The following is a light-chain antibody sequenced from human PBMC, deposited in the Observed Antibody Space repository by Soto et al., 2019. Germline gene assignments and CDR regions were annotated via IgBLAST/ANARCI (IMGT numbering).Light chain of an antibody. Sequence: QSALTQPRSVSGSPGQSVTISCTGTSSDVGVYNYVSWYQQHPGKAPKLMIYDVTKRPSGVPDRFSGSKSGNTAYLTISGLQAEFEADYYCCSYAGSSGGVFGTGTKLTVL. V-gene: IGLV2-11*01. CDR1: SSDVGVYNY. CDR2: DVT. CDR3: CSYAGSSGGV. J-gene: IGLJ1*01.